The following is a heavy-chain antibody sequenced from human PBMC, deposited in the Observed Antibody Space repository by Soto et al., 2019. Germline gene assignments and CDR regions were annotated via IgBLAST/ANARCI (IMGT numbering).Heavy chain of an antibody. D-gene: IGHD3-3*01. CDR2: IYYSGRT. CDR1: GCSISTYY. Sequence: QVQPQESGPGLAKPSETLSLTCTVSGCSISTYYWSWIRQPPGKGLEWIGYIYYSGRTNYNPSLKSRVTISVDTAKNQLSRKLSSVTAADTGVYYLARGGWRHIDFWGQGTLVTVSS. V-gene: IGHV4-59*08. J-gene: IGHJ4*02. CDR3: ARGGWRHIDF.